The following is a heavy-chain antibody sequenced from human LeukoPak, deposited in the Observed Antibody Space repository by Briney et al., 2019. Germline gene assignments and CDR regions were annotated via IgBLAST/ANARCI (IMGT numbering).Heavy chain of an antibody. D-gene: IGHD3-3*01. CDR1: GFSFSSNW. Sequence: GGSLRLSCVASGFSFSSNWMGWVRQAPGKGLEWLANINQDAGEKYYVDSVKGRFTISRDNAKNSLFLQMNSLRAEDTAVYYCARDGPHYDFWSGYLFDYWGQGTLVTVSS. J-gene: IGHJ4*02. CDR3: ARDGPHYDFWSGYLFDY. V-gene: IGHV3-7*01. CDR2: INQDAGEK.